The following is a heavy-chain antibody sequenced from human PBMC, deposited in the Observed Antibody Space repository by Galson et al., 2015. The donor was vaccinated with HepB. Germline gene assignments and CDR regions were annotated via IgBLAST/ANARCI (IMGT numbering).Heavy chain of an antibody. CDR2: IYWDDDK. CDR1: GFSLSTSGVG. J-gene: IGHJ4*02. Sequence: PALVKPTQTLTLTCTFSGFSLSTSGVGVGWIRQPPGRALEWLALIYWDDDKRYSPSLKSRLTITKDTSKNQVVLTMTNMDPVDTATYYCAHSLPYSGSYRKLIWSYYYFDYWRQGTLVTVAS. V-gene: IGHV2-5*02. D-gene: IGHD1-26*01. CDR3: AHSLPYSGSYRKLIWSYYYFDY.